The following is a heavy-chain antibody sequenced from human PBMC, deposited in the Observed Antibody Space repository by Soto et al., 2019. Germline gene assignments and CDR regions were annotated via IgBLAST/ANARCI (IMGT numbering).Heavy chain of an antibody. J-gene: IGHJ4*02. CDR2: IYPGDSDT. V-gene: IGHV5-51*01. Sequence: GESLKISCKGSGYSFTSYWIGWVRQMPGKGLEWMGIIYPGDSDTRYSPSFQGQVTISADKSISTAYLQWSSLKASDTALYYCARAHPRGRYFDWLIFPLGYWGRGALVTVSS. CDR1: GYSFTSYW. CDR3: ARAHPRGRYFDWLIFPLGY. D-gene: IGHD3-9*01.